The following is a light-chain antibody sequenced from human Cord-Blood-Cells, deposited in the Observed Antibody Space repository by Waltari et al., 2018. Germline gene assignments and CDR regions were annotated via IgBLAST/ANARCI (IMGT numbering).Light chain of an antibody. CDR3: QVWDSSSDHYV. CDR2: YDS. CDR1: NNGSNS. J-gene: IGLJ1*01. V-gene: IGLV3-21*04. Sequence: SYVLTQPPSVSVAPGKTARITCGGHNNGSNSVHWYQQKSGQAPVLVIYYDSDRPSGIPERFSGSNSGNTATLTISRVEAGDEADYYCQVWDSSSDHYVFGTGTKVTVL.